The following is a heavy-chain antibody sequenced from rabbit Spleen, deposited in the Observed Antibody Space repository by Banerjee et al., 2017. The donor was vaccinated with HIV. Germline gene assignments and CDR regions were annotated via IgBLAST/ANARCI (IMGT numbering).Heavy chain of an antibody. Sequence: LEESGGGLVQPEGSLALTCTASGFDFSSSYWICWVRQAPGKGLEWIACISAGSSGSTYYATWAKGRFIMSRTSSTKVTLQMTSLTAADTATYFCARDLVAVIGWNFNLWGPGTLVTVS. CDR2: ISAGSSGST. D-gene: IGHD1-1*01. V-gene: IGHV1S45*01. CDR1: GFDFSSSYW. CDR3: ARDLVAVIGWNFNL. J-gene: IGHJ4*01.